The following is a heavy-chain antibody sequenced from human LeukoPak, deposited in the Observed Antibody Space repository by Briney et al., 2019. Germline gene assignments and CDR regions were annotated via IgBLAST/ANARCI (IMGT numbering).Heavy chain of an antibody. CDR3: ARGNYYGMDV. Sequence: GGSLRLSCAASGFTFSSYWMHWVRQAPGKGLLWVSRINSDGTTTYYADSVKGRFTISRDNAKNTLYLQVNSLRAEDTAVYYCARGNYYGMDVWGQGTTVTVSS. J-gene: IGHJ6*02. V-gene: IGHV3-74*01. CDR2: INSDGTTT. CDR1: GFTFSSYW.